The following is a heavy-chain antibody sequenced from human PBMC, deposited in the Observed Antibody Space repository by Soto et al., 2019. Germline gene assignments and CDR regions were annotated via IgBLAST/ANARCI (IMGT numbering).Heavy chain of an antibody. CDR1: RLTFSDYY. Sequence: GGSLRLSCAASRLTFSDYYMSWIRQAPGKGLEWLSHISSSGTTIHYADSVKGRFTISRDNAKKSLFLQMNSLRAEDTAVYYCVARIQLWNRVDFWGQGTLVTVSS. CDR2: ISSSGTTI. D-gene: IGHD5-18*01. J-gene: IGHJ4*02. CDR3: VARIQLWNRVDF. V-gene: IGHV3-11*01.